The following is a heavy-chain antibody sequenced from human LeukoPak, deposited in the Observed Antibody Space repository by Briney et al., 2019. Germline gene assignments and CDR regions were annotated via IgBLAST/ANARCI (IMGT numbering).Heavy chain of an antibody. CDR2: IYTTGST. D-gene: IGHD4-17*01. CDR3: ARQFIYGDYDDAFDI. CDR1: DDSIRNYY. J-gene: IGHJ3*02. V-gene: IGHV4-4*07. Sequence: PSETLSLTCSVSDDSIRNYYWSWIRQPAGKSMEWIGRIYTTGSTNYSPSLKSRVTMSVDTSKKQISLNLSSVTAADTAVYYCARQFIYGDYDDAFDIWGQGTMVTVSS.